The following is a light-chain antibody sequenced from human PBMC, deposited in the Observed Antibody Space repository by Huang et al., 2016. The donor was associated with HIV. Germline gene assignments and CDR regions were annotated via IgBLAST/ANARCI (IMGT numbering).Light chain of an antibody. J-gene: IGKJ3*01. CDR2: DAA. CDR3: QQYCSSPPGT. Sequence: EIVLTQSPATLSLSPGERATLPCGASQSVSSSYLAWYQQKPGLAPTLLIYDAASRATGIPDRFSCSGSGTDFTLTISRLEPEDFAVYYCQQYCSSPPGTFGPGTKVDIK. V-gene: IGKV3D-20*01. CDR1: QSVSSSY.